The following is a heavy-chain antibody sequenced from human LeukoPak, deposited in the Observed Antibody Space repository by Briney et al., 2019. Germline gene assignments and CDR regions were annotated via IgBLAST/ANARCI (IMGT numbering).Heavy chain of an antibody. CDR3: ARGPIAAAATGGFDP. CDR2: IYYSGST. CDR1: GGYISSGGYY. Sequence: SETLSLTCTVSGGYISSGGYYWGWIRQHPGKGLEWIGYIYYSGSTYYNPSLKRRVTISVDTSKNQFSLKLSSVTAADTAVYYCARGPIAAAATGGFDPWGQGTLVTVSS. J-gene: IGHJ5*02. D-gene: IGHD6-13*01. V-gene: IGHV4-31*03.